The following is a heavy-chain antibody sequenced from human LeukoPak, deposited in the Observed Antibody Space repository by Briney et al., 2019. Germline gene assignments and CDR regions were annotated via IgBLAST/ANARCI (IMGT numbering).Heavy chain of an antibody. V-gene: IGHV3-66*01. D-gene: IGHD3-16*01. CDR3: ARDLTAYFDY. CDR1: GFTVSSNY. Sequence: PGGSLRLSCAASGFTVSSNYMSWVRQAPGKGLEWVSVIYSGGSTYYADSVKGRFTISRDNSKKTLYLQMNSLRAEDTAVYYCARDLTAYFDYWGQGTLVTVFS. J-gene: IGHJ4*02. CDR2: IYSGGST.